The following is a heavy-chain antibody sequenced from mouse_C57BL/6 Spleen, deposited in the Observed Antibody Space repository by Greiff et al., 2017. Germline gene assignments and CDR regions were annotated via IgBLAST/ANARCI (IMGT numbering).Heavy chain of an antibody. V-gene: IGHV6-3*01. CDR1: GFTFSNYW. D-gene: IGHD3-2*02. Sequence: EVKVEESGGGLVQPGGSMQLSCVASGFTFSNYWMNWVRQSPEKGLEWVAQIRLKSDNYATHYAESVKGRFTISRDDSKSSVYLQMNNLRAEDTGIYYCTSSATRGFAYWGQGTLVTVSA. CDR3: TSSATRGFAY. CDR2: IRLKSDNYAT. J-gene: IGHJ3*01.